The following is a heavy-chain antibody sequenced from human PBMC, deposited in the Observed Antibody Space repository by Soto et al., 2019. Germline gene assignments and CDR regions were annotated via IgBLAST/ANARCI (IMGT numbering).Heavy chain of an antibody. Sequence: QVQLQESGPGLVKPSETLSLTCTVSGGSISSYYWSLIRQPPGKGLEWIGYIYYSGSTNYNPSLKSRVTISVDTSKNPFSLKLSYVTAADTAVYYCARVALWFGIYGMAVWGQGTTVTVSS. V-gene: IGHV4-59*01. J-gene: IGHJ6*02. CDR3: ARVALWFGIYGMAV. CDR1: GGSISSYY. D-gene: IGHD3-10*01. CDR2: IYYSGST.